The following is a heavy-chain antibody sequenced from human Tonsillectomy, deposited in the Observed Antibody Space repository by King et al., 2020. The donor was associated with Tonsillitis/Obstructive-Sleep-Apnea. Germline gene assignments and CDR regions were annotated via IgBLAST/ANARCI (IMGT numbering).Heavy chain of an antibody. CDR3: ARDQSGWYYFDY. CDR1: GYTFTSYY. J-gene: IGHJ4*02. D-gene: IGHD6-19*01. CDR2: INPSGGST. Sequence: QLVQSGAEVKKPGASVKVSCKASGYTFTSYYMHWVRQAPGQGLELMGMINPSGGSTRCAQKVQGRVTMTRDTSTSTVYMELSSLRSEETAVYYCARDQSGWYYFDYWGQGTLVTVSS. V-gene: IGHV1-46*01.